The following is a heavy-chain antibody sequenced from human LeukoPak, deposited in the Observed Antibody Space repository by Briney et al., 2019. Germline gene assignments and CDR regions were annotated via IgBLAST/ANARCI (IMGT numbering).Heavy chain of an antibody. Sequence: SQTLSLTCTVSGGSISSGSYYWSWIRQPPGKGLEWIGEINHSGSTNYNPSLKSRVTISVDTSKNQFSLKLSSVTAADTAVYYCARVLRYFDWVFDYWGQGTLVTVSS. V-gene: IGHV4-39*07. CDR3: ARVLRYFDWVFDY. CDR1: GGSISSGSYY. D-gene: IGHD3-9*01. CDR2: INHSGST. J-gene: IGHJ4*02.